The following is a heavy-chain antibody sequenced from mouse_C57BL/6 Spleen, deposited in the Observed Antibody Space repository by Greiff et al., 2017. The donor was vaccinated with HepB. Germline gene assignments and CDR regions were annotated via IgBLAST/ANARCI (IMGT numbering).Heavy chain of an antibody. D-gene: IGHD2-3*01. CDR1: GYAFSSSW. CDR2: IYPGDGDT. J-gene: IGHJ2*01. V-gene: IGHV1-82*01. Sequence: QVQLQQPGAELVKPGASVKISCKASGYAFSSSWMNWVKQRPGKGLEWIGRIYPGDGDTNYNGKFKGKATLTADKSSSTAYMQLSSLTSEDSAVYFCAREDDGYYGFDYWGQGTTLTVSS. CDR3: AREDDGYYGFDY.